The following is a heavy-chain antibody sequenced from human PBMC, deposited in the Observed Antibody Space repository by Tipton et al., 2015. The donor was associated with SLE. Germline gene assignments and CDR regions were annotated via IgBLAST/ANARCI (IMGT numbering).Heavy chain of an antibody. J-gene: IGHJ6*02. Sequence: TLSLTCTVSGGSISSYYWSWIRQPPGKGLEWIGYIYYSGSTNYNPSLKSRVTISVDTSKNQFSLKLSSVTAADTAVYYCARHVGVAYYYAMDVWGQGTTVVISS. CDR2: IYYSGST. V-gene: IGHV4-59*01. CDR3: ARHVGVAYYYAMDV. CDR1: GGSISSYY. D-gene: IGHD2-15*01.